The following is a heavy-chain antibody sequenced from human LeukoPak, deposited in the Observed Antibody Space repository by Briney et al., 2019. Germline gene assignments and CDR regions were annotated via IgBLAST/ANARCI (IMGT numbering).Heavy chain of an antibody. J-gene: IGHJ5*02. V-gene: IGHV3-11*01. CDR3: ARTWFDP. Sequence: PGGSLRLSCAASGFTFSDFYMNWIRQAPGKGLEWVSYISSSDSTIYYADSVKGRFTISRDNAKNSLYLQMNSLRAEDTAVYYCARTWFDPWGQGTLVTVSS. CDR2: ISSSDSTI. CDR1: GFTFSDFY.